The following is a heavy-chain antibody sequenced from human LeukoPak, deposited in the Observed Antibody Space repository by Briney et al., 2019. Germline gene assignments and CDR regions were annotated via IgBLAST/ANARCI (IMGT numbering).Heavy chain of an antibody. CDR1: GYTFPSYF. CDR2: INPTGGST. V-gene: IGHV1-46*01. Sequence: RASVKVSCKASGYTFPSYFMHWVRQAPGQGLEWMGIINPTGGSTTYAQKFQGRVTMTRDTSTSTVYMELSSLRSDDTAVYYCARTAACRFDYWGQGTLVTVSS. D-gene: IGHD6-6*01. J-gene: IGHJ4*02. CDR3: ARTAACRFDY.